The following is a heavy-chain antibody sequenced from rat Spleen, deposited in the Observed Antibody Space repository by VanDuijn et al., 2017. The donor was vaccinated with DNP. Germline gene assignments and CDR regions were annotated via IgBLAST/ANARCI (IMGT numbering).Heavy chain of an antibody. J-gene: IGHJ4*01. CDR3: AKDPRDNMDA. D-gene: IGHD1-4*01. CDR2: ISPNGANT. V-gene: IGHV5-19*01. Sequence: EVQLVESGGGLVQPGGSLKLSCAASGFTFSNYGMHWIRQAPTKGLEWVASISPNGANTYYRDSVKGRFTISRDNARGTLYLQMNSLRSEDTATYYCAKDPRDNMDAWGQGTSVTVSS. CDR1: GFTFSNYG.